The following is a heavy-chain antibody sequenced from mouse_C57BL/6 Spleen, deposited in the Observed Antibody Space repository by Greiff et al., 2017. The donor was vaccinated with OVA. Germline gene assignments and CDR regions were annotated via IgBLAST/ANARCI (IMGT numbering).Heavy chain of an antibody. CDR3: ARKDYGSSYDAMDY. V-gene: IGHV1-55*01. CDR1: GEACTSYV. J-gene: IGHJ4*01. D-gene: IGHD1-1*01. CDR2: IYPGSGIT. Sequence: QVQLQQPGAELVKPGASVKMSGRGWGEACTSYVVHFVKHHPGQGHAVIGYIYPGSGITNYNEKFKSKATLTVDTSSSTAYMQLSSLTSEDSAVYYCARKDYGSSYDAMDYWGQGTSGTVSS.